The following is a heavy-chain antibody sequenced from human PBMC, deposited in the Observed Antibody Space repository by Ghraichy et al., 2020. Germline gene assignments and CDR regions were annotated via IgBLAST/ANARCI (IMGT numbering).Heavy chain of an antibody. CDR1: GGSISSSSYY. Sequence: SETLSLTCTVSGGSISSSSYYWGWIRQPPGKGLEWIGSIYYSGSTYYNPSLKSRVTISVDTSKNQFSLKLSSVTAADTAVYYCARAYQLRNWFDPWGQGTLVTVSS. V-gene: IGHV4-39*01. CDR2: IYYSGST. D-gene: IGHD2-2*01. CDR3: ARAYQLRNWFDP. J-gene: IGHJ5*02.